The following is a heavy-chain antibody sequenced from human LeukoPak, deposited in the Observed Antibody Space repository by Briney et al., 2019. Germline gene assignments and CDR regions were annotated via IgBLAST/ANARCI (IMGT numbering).Heavy chain of an antibody. CDR3: ARDRTHYYESSGYYSRWEY. CDR2: INPRGGTT. V-gene: IGHV1-46*01. CDR1: GYIFTSYG. J-gene: IGHJ4*02. Sequence: ASVKVSCKASGYIFTSYGITWVRQAPGQGLEWMGLINPRGGTTNFPQKFQGRVTMTRDTSTSTVYMELSSLRSEDTAIYYCARDRTHYYESSGYYSRWEYWGQGTLVTVSS. D-gene: IGHD3-22*01.